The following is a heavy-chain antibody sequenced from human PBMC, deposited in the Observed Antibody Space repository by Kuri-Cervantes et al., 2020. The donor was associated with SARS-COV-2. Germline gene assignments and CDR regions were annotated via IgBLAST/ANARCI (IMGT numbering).Heavy chain of an antibody. CDR3: AKPGITIFGVVQRDPYFDY. J-gene: IGHJ4*02. CDR2: ISYDGSNK. D-gene: IGHD3-3*01. Sequence: GESLKISCAASGFTFSSYAMHWVRQAPGKGLEWVAVISYDGSNKYYADSVKGRFTISRDNSKNTLYLQMNSLRAEDTAVYYCAKPGITIFGVVQRDPYFDYWGQGTLVTVSS. CDR1: GFTFSSYA. V-gene: IGHV3-30-3*02.